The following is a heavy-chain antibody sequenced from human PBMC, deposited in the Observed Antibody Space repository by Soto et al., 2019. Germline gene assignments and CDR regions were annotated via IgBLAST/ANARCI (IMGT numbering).Heavy chain of an antibody. V-gene: IGHV1-8*02. CDR1: GYTFTSYD. D-gene: IGHD1-20*01. Sequence: ASVKVSCKASGYTFTSYDINWVRQAPGQGLEWVGWMTPNSGDTGYAQTFQGRVTLTRDTSRSTAYMELSSLTSEDTAVYYCARNLYNRGSFDHWGQGTLVTVSS. J-gene: IGHJ4*02. CDR3: ARNLYNRGSFDH. CDR2: MTPNSGDT.